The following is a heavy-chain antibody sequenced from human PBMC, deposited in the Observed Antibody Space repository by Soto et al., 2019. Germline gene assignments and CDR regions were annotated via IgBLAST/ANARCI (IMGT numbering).Heavy chain of an antibody. CDR3: ARIVPAAHYYYYYYMDV. D-gene: IGHD2-2*01. Sequence: PSETLSLTCAVSSGSISSSNWWSWVRQPPGKGLEWIGEIYHSGSTNYNPSLKSRVTISVDKSKNQFSLKLSSVTAADTAVYYCARIVPAAHYYYYYYMDVWGKGTTVTVS. CDR1: SGSISSSNW. V-gene: IGHV4-4*02. J-gene: IGHJ6*03. CDR2: IYHSGST.